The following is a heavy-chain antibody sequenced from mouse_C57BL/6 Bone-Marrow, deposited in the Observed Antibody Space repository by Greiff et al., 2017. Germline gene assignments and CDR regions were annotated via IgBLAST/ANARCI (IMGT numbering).Heavy chain of an antibody. D-gene: IGHD1-1*01. V-gene: IGHV5-6*01. CDR1: GFTFSSYG. Sequence: EVKVVASGGDLVKPGGSLKLSCAASGFTFSSYGMSWVRQTPDKRLEWVATISSGGSYTYYPDSVKGRFTISRDNAKNTLYLQMSSLKSEATAMYSRARHRYYADVDYWGQGTTLTVSS. CDR3: ARHRYYADVDY. CDR2: ISSGGSYT. J-gene: IGHJ2*01.